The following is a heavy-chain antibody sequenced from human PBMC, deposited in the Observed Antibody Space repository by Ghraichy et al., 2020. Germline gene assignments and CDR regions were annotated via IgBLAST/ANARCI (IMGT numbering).Heavy chain of an antibody. J-gene: IGHJ3*02. CDR2: IHPGDSDT. CDR1: GHSFTTYW. Sequence: GESLNISCKVSGHSFTTYWIAWVRQMPGKGLELMAIIHPGDSDTRYSPSFQGQVTVSGDDSIATAYLHWSSLKASDTAIYYCARLVGFEVPGDDDAFDIWGQGTMVTVSS. D-gene: IGHD1-26*01. CDR3: ARLVGFEVPGDDDAFDI. V-gene: IGHV5-51*01.